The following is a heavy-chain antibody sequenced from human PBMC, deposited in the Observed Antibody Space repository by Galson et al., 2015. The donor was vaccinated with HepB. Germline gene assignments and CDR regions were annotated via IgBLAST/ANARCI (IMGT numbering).Heavy chain of an antibody. CDR1: GFTVSINY. J-gene: IGHJ4*02. Sequence: SLRLSCAGSGFTVSINYISWVRQTPQKGLERVSIIYSGGSTYYADSVKGRFTISRDDSKNTVFLQMNSLRGDDTAVYYCARGREYIDYWGQGTLVTVSS. V-gene: IGHV3-53*05. D-gene: IGHD1-26*01. CDR3: ARGREYIDY. CDR2: IYSGGST.